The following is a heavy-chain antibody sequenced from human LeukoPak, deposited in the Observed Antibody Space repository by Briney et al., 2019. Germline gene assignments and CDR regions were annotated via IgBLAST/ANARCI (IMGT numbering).Heavy chain of an antibody. CDR2: IRYDGSNK. V-gene: IGHV3-30*02. CDR1: GFTFSSYG. CDR3: AKDRYYGSWLHFDY. Sequence: GGSLRLSCAASGFTFSSYGMHWVRQAPGKGLEWVAFIRYDGSNKYYADSVKGRFTISRDNSKNTLYLQMNSLRAEDTAVYYCAKDRYYGSWLHFDYWGQGTLVTVSS. D-gene: IGHD3-10*01. J-gene: IGHJ4*02.